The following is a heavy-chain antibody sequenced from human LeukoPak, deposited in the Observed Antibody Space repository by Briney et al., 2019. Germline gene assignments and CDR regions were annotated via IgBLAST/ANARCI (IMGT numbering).Heavy chain of an antibody. D-gene: IGHD2-15*01. V-gene: IGHV3-23*01. J-gene: IGHJ3*02. CDR1: GFIFSSYA. CDR2: ISGSGGST. Sequence: PGGSLTLSCPASGFIFSSYAMSWLRQAPGKGLEWVSAISGSGGSTYYADSVKGRFTISRHNSKNTLYLQMNSLRAEDTAVYYCAKDFGRYCSGGSCFPADAFDIWGQGTMVTVSS. CDR3: AKDFGRYCSGGSCFPADAFDI.